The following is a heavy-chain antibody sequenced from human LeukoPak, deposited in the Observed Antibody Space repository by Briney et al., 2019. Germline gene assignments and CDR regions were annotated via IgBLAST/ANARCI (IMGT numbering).Heavy chain of an antibody. CDR3: ARVRTRVFGAYYYMDV. Sequence: ASVKVSCKTSGYTFSGNGITWVRQAPGQGLEWMGWISPFNGETKYAQKLQGRVAMTTDPSTSTAYMELRSLRPDDTAVYYFARVRTRVFGAYYYMDVWGKGTTVTVSS. CDR1: GYTFSGNG. V-gene: IGHV1-18*01. J-gene: IGHJ6*03. CDR2: ISPFNGET. D-gene: IGHD3-3*01.